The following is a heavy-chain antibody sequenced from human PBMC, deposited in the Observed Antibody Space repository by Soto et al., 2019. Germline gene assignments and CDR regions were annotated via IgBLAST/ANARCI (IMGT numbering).Heavy chain of an antibody. CDR3: ARVCSTSSCYGAFDI. CDR2: ISGDGRST. CDR1: GFTFSTYA. V-gene: IGHV3-64*01. J-gene: IGHJ3*02. Sequence: EVQLVESGGGLVQPGGSLRLSCAASGFTFSTYAMHWVRQAPGKGLEYVSLISGDGRSTSFANSVKSRFTISRDNSKNTLYIQMGRMRAEDMAVYYCARVCSTSSCYGAFDIWGQGTMVIVSS. D-gene: IGHD2-2*01.